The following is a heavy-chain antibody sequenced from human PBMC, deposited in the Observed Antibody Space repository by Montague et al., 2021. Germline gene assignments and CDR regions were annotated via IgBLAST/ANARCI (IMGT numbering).Heavy chain of an antibody. Sequence: SETLSLTCTVSGGSISSSSYYWGWIRQPPGKGLEWIGSIYYSGSTYYNPSLKSRVTISVDTSKNQFSLKLSSVTAADTAGYYCARHVIGNYGMDVWGQGTMVTVSS. V-gene: IGHV4-39*01. CDR1: GGSISSSSYY. D-gene: IGHD3-16*02. J-gene: IGHJ6*02. CDR3: ARHVIGNYGMDV. CDR2: IYYSGST.